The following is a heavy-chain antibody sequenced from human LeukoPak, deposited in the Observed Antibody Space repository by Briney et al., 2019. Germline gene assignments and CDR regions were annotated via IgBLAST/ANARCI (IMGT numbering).Heavy chain of an antibody. J-gene: IGHJ4*02. CDR3: ARRGWFGELFPANY. V-gene: IGHV3-7*01. CDR2: IKQDGSEK. D-gene: IGHD3-10*01. CDR1: GFTFSSYG. Sequence: GGTLRLSCAASGFTFSSYGMSWARQAPGKGLEWVANIKQDGSEKYYVDSVRGRFTISRDNAKNSLYLQMNSLRAEDTAVYYCARRGWFGELFPANYWGQGTLVTVSS.